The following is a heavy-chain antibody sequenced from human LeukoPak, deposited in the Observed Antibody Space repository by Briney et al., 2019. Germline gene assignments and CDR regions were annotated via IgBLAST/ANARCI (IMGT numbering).Heavy chain of an antibody. D-gene: IGHD1-1*01. Sequence: PGGSLRLSCAASGFIFSNYGMNWVRQAPGKGLEWVAAISASGSATSYADSVRGRFTISRDNSKSTTYLQMNSLRAEDTAVFYCARVVAPGGNVDSYGMDVWGQGTTVTVSS. J-gene: IGHJ6*02. CDR1: GFIFSNYG. CDR2: ISASGSAT. V-gene: IGHV3-23*01. CDR3: ARVVAPGGNVDSYGMDV.